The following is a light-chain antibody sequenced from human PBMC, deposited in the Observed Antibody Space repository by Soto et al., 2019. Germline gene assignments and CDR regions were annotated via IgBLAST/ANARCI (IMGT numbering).Light chain of an antibody. CDR2: AAS. CDR1: RGIGDN. V-gene: IGKV1D-13*01. CDR3: QQVSDCPQT. J-gene: IGKJ1*01. Sequence: IELTQSPSSLSAVVRDRVTISCWARRGIGDNLAWYQQKPGKAPQFLIQAASNLESGVPSRFSGSGSGTDFTLSITSLQPEDIAAYYCQQVSDCPQTFGQGTKVDIK.